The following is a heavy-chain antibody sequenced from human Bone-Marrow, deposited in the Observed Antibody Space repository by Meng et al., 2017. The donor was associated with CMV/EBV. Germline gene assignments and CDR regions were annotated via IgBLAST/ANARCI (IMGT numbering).Heavy chain of an antibody. CDR3: ARGGSHYDFWRENFDY. Sequence: SETLSLTCTVSGGSISSYYWSWIRQPPGKGLEWIGYIYYSGSTNYNPSLKSRVTISVDTSKNQFSLKLSSVTAADTAVYYCARGGSHYDFWRENFDYWGQGTRVTVSS. CDR1: GGSISSYY. J-gene: IGHJ4*02. D-gene: IGHD3-3*01. CDR2: IYYSGST. V-gene: IGHV4-59*01.